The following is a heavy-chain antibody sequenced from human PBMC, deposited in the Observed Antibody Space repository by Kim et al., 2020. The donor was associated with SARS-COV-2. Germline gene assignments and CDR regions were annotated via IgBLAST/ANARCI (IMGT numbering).Heavy chain of an antibody. V-gene: IGHV4-39*01. J-gene: IGHJ6*02. CDR3: SMGGLLWFGDLVRSRYYYGMDV. Sequence: SETLSLTCTVSGGSISSSSYYWGWIRQPPGKGLEWIGSIYYSGSTYYNPSLKSRVTISVDTSKNQFSLKLSSVTAADTAVYYCSMGGLLWFGDLVRSRYYYGMDVWGQGTTVTVSS. D-gene: IGHD3-10*01. CDR2: IYYSGST. CDR1: GGSISSSSYY.